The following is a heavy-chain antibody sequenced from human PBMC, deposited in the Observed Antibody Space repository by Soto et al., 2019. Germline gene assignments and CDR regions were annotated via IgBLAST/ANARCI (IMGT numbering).Heavy chain of an antibody. Sequence: GGSLRLSCAASGFTFSSYAMHWVRQAPGKGLEWVAVISYDGSNKYYADSVKGRFTISRDNSKKTLYLQMNSLRAEDTAVYYCARDDYDFWSGYYTYGMDVWGQGTTVTVSS. CDR3: ARDDYDFWSGYYTYGMDV. CDR1: GFTFSSYA. J-gene: IGHJ6*02. D-gene: IGHD3-3*01. CDR2: ISYDGSNK. V-gene: IGHV3-30-3*01.